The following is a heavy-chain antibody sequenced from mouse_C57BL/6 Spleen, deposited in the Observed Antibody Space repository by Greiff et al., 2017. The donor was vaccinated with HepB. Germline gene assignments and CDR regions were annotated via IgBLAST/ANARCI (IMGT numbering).Heavy chain of an antibody. CDR2: IDPSDSYT. CDR1: GYTFTSYW. D-gene: IGHD2-3*01. V-gene: IGHV1-50*01. Sequence: QVQLKESGAELVKPGASVKLSCKASGYTFTSYWMQWVNQRPGQGLEWIGEIDPSDSYTKYNQKFKGKATLTVDTSSSTAYMQLSSLTSEDSAAYYCARYDGYLYYFDYWGQGTTLTVSS. J-gene: IGHJ2*01. CDR3: ARYDGYLYYFDY.